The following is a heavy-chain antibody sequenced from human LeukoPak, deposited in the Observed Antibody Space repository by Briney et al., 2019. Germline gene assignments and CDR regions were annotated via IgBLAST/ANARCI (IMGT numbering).Heavy chain of an antibody. D-gene: IGHD4-17*01. CDR3: ARVGHDYGDYGWFDP. CDR2: ISGSGGKT. V-gene: IGHV3-23*01. CDR1: GFSFSSSA. J-gene: IGHJ5*02. Sequence: PGGSLRLSCAASGFSFSSSAMSWVRQDPGKGLEWVSTISGSGGKTYYADSVKGRFTISRDNSKNTLYLQMDSLRAEDTAVYYCARVGHDYGDYGWFDPWGQGTLVTVSS.